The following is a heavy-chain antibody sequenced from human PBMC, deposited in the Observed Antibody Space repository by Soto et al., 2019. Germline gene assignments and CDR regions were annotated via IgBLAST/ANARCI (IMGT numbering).Heavy chain of an antibody. CDR3: ARDEGYYDYVWGSYRSDYAFDI. J-gene: IGHJ3*02. CDR1: RFTVSSNY. D-gene: IGHD3-16*02. V-gene: IGHV3-53*01. Sequence: PGGSLRLSCAASRFTVSSNYMSWVRQAPGKGPEWVSVIYTGRSTYYADSVKGRFTISRDNSKNTLYLHMNSLRAEDTAVYYCARDEGYYDYVWGSYRSDYAFDIWGQGTMVTVSS. CDR2: IYTGRST.